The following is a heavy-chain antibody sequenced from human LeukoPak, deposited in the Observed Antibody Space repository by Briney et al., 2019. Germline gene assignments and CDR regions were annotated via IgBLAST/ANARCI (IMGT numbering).Heavy chain of an antibody. CDR1: GFTFDDHA. V-gene: IGHV3-9*01. D-gene: IGHD6-13*01. CDR2: ISWNSGSI. CDR3: AKDIAAAGTSGSRFDP. Sequence: PGGSLRLSCAASGFTFDDHAMHWVRQAPGKGLEWVSGISWNSGSIGYADSVKGRFTISRDNAKNSLYLQMNSLRAEDTALYYCAKDIAAAGTSGSRFDPWGQGTLVTVSS. J-gene: IGHJ5*02.